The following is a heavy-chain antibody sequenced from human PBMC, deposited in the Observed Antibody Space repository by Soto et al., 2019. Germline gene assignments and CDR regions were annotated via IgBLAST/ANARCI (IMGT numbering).Heavy chain of an antibody. CDR3: ARAIAYSGGYYYGRCLDC. CDR1: GGSFSDYY. CDR2: GNHGGST. Sequence: PSETLSLTCAVYGGSFSDYYWSWIRQPPGKGLEWIGEGNHGGSTNYNPSLKSRVTISVDTSNNQFSPTLSSVTAADTAVYYCARAIAYSGGYYYGRCLDCWAQGTTVTVSS. V-gene: IGHV4-34*01. J-gene: IGHJ6*02. D-gene: IGHD3-22*01.